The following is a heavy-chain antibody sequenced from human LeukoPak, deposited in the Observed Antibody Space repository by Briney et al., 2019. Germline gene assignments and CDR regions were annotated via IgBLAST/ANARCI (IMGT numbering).Heavy chain of an antibody. CDR3: ATERAQLPRNYYYYGMDV. Sequence: ASVKVSCKVSGYTLTELSMHWVRQAPGEGLEWMGGFDPEDGETIYAQKFQGRVTMTEDTSTDTAYMELSSLRSEDTAVYYCATERAQLPRNYYYYGMDVWGKGTTVTVSS. V-gene: IGHV1-24*01. J-gene: IGHJ6*04. CDR2: FDPEDGET. CDR1: GYTLTELS. D-gene: IGHD2-2*01.